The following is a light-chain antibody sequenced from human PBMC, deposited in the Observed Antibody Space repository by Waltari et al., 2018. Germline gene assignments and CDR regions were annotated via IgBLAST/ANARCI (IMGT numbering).Light chain of an antibody. CDR3: CSYAGSRIHVL. Sequence: QFALTQPASVSGSPGQSITISCPAPTSDVDILHLVPWYQRQPGTNPQFLIYEINQRPSRISNRFSGCKSGRTASLTSSALQAEDEADYYCCSYAGSRIHVLFGGGTKRTVL. V-gene: IGLV2-23*02. J-gene: IGLJ2*01. CDR2: EIN. CDR1: TSDVDILHL.